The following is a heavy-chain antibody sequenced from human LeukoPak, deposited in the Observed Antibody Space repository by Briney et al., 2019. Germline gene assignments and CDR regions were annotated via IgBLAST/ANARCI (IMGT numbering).Heavy chain of an antibody. CDR2: ISCGDDSA. Sequence: GRSLSLSCASSVFSFDSHAMSGVRQAPGKGLEWVSAISCGDDSAFYADSVKGRFTISRDSSKNTLFLQLSYLRPEDTAVYYCAKARNTWTDAWRFSFDCWGQGTLVTVSS. D-gene: IGHD3/OR15-3a*01. J-gene: IGHJ4*02. CDR1: VFSFDSHA. V-gene: IGHV3-23*01. CDR3: AKARNTWTDAWRFSFDC.